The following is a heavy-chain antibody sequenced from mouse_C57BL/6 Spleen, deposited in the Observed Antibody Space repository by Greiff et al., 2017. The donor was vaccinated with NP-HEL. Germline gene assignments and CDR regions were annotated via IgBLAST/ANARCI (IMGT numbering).Heavy chain of an antibody. CDR1: GYTFTDYN. CDR3: AREGTTVVRLGYFDV. D-gene: IGHD1-1*01. V-gene: IGHV1-22*01. CDR2: INPNNGGT. J-gene: IGHJ1*03. Sequence: EVQLQQSGPELVKPGASVKMSCKASGYTFTDYNMHWVKQSHGKSLEWIGYINPNNGGTSYNQKFKGKATLTVNKSSSTAYMELRSLTSEDSAVYYGAREGTTVVRLGYFDVWGTGTTVTVSS.